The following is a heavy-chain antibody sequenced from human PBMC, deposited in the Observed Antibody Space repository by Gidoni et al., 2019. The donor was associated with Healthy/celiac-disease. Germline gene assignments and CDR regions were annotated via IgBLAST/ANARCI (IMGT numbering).Heavy chain of an antibody. J-gene: IGHJ2*01. CDR1: GGTFSSYA. CDR3: ARDLYYYDSSGYYYVRYFDL. Sequence: QVQLVKSGAEVKKPGSSVKVSCKASGGTFSSYALSWVRQAPGQGLEWMGRIIPILGIANYAQKFQGRVTITADKSTSTAYVELSSLRSEDTAVYYCARDLYYYDSSGYYYVRYFDLWGRGTLVTVSS. V-gene: IGHV1-69*04. D-gene: IGHD3-22*01. CDR2: IIPILGIA.